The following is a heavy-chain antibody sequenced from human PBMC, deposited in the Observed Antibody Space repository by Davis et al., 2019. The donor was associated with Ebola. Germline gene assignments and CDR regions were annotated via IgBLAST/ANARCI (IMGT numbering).Heavy chain of an antibody. Sequence: SETLSLTCAVYGGSFSGYHWNWIRQPPGKGLEWIGEISHSGSTDYNPSLKSRVAISVDTSKNQFSLKLSSVTAADTAMYYCARTPQYTSYGSYFDYWGQGALVTVSS. CDR1: GGSFSGYH. D-gene: IGHD1-26*01. V-gene: IGHV4-34*01. CDR2: ISHSGST. CDR3: ARTPQYTSYGSYFDY. J-gene: IGHJ4*02.